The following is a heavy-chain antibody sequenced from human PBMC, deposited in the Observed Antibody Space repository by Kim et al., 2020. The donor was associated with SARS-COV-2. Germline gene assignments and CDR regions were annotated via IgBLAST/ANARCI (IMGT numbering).Heavy chain of an antibody. D-gene: IGHD1-1*01. Sequence: NYAQRLQGQVTRTPDTSTSTAYMELRSLRSDDTAVYSCARVVAFAGGWFDPWGQGTLVTVSS. V-gene: IGHV1-18*01. J-gene: IGHJ5*02. CDR3: ARVVAFAGGWFDP.